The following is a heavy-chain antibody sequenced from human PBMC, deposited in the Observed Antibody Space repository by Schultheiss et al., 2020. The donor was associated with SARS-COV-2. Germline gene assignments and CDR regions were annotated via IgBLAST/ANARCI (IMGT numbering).Heavy chain of an antibody. V-gene: IGHV3-64D*06. D-gene: IGHD3-10*01. CDR3: VKARGSVSQIAPRPLDY. J-gene: IGHJ4*02. CDR2: ISSNGGST. Sequence: GGSLRLSCSASGFTFSSYAMHWVRQAPGKGLEYVSAISSNGGSTYYADSVKGRFTISRDNSKNTLYLQMSSLRAEDTAVYYCVKARGSVSQIAPRPLDYWGQGTLVTVSS. CDR1: GFTFSSYA.